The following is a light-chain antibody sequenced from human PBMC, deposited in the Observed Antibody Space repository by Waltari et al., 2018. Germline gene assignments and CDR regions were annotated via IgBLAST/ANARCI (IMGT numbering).Light chain of an antibody. J-gene: IGKJ3*01. V-gene: IGKV3-20*01. Sequence: EIVLTQSPGPLSLSPGERATPSCRASQSVSSSYLAWYQQKPGQAPRLLIYGASSRATGIPDRFSGSGYGTDFTLTISRLEPEDFAVYYCQQYGSSPPTFTFGPGTKVDIK. CDR3: QQYGSSPPTFT. CDR1: QSVSSSY. CDR2: GAS.